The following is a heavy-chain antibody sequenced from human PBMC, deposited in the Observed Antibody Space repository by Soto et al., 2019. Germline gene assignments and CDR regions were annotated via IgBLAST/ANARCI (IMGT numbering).Heavy chain of an antibody. CDR3: AKHYYLDN. CDR1: GFTFSSYA. Sequence: EVQLLESGGGLAQPGGSLRLSCAASGFTFSSYAMSWVRQAPGKGLEWVSSVNVDDSTYYANSVKGRFTISRDNSKNTVNLQMNSLRAEDTAVYYCAKHYYLDNWAQGTLVTVSS. V-gene: IGHV3-23*01. CDR2: VNVDDST. J-gene: IGHJ4*02.